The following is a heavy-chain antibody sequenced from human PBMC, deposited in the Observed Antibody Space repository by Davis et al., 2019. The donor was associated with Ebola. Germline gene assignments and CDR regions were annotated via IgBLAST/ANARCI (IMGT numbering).Heavy chain of an antibody. J-gene: IGHJ4*02. CDR1: GYTFTSYY. CDR3: ARENPPGIAVAGTSPDFDY. D-gene: IGHD6-19*01. CDR2: INPSGGST. V-gene: IGHV1-46*01. Sequence: ASVKVSCKASGYTFTSYYMHWVRQAPGQGLEWMGIINPSGGSTSYAQKFQGRVTMTRDTSTSTVYMELSSLRSEDTAVYYCARENPPGIAVAGTSPDFDYWGQRTLVTVSS.